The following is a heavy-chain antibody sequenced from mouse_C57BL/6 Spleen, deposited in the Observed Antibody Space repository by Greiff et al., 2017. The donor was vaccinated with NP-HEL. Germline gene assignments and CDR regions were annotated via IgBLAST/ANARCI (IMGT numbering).Heavy chain of an antibody. CDR2: IWSDGST. D-gene: IGHD2-5*01. Sequence: VMLVESGPGLVAPSQSLSITCTVSGFSLTSYGVHWVRQPPGKGLEWLVVIWSDGSTTYNSALKSRRSISKDNSKSQVFLKMNSLQTDDTAMYYCARQEYSNYEDYYAMDYWGQGTSVTVSS. CDR3: ARQEYSNYEDYYAMDY. CDR1: GFSLTSYG. V-gene: IGHV2-6-1*01. J-gene: IGHJ4*01.